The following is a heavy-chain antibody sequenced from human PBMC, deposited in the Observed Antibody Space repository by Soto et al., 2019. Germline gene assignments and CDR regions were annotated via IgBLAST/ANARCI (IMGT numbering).Heavy chain of an antibody. V-gene: IGHV1-18*01. CDR2: LIPYNGDI. D-gene: IGHD5-12*01. Sequence: ASVKVSCKASGYTFTSYGISWVRQAPGQGLEWMGLLIPYNGDIIYAQKFQGRVILTTDTATNTAYMELGSLRSDDTAVYYCVRDASSGYRGWWDPWGQGTLVTVSS. J-gene: IGHJ5*02. CDR3: VRDASSGYRGWWDP. CDR1: GYTFTSYG.